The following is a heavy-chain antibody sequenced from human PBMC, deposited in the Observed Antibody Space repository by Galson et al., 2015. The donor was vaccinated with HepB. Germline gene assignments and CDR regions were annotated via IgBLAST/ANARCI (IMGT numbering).Heavy chain of an antibody. CDR1: GFTFSSYG. CDR2: ISYDGSNK. V-gene: IGHV3-30*18. CDR3: AKGPTMVRGYFDY. D-gene: IGHD3-10*01. Sequence: SLRLSCAASGFTFSSYGMHWVRQAPGKGLEWVAVISYDGSNKCYADSVKGRFTISRDNSKNTLYLQMNSLRAEDTAVYYCAKGPTMVRGYFDYWGQGTLVTVSS. J-gene: IGHJ4*02.